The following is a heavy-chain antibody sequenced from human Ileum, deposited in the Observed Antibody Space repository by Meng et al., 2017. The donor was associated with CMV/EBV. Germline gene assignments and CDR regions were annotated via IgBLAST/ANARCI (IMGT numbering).Heavy chain of an antibody. V-gene: IGHV4-39*01. CDR1: GGSISSSDDY. Sequence: SGGSISSSDDYWGWIRQPPGKGLEWIGNVYYSGSTFHNPSLKSRVTMSVDTSKNQFSLKVSSVTAADTAMYYCARQIRRNIGDYFDFWGQGTLVTVSS. D-gene: IGHD1-14*01. J-gene: IGHJ4*02. CDR2: VYYSGST. CDR3: ARQIRRNIGDYFDF.